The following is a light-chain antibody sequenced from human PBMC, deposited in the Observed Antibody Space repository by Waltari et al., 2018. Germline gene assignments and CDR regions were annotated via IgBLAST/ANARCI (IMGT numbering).Light chain of an antibody. CDR3: QQYNKWPSYT. J-gene: IGKJ2*01. CDR2: DAS. Sequence: EIVMTQSPATLSLSPGERATLSCRASQSVSSNLAWYQQKPGQAPRLRIYDASTRATGIPARFSGSGSGTEFTLTISSLQSEDFAVYYCQQYNKWPSYTFGQGTKVEIK. CDR1: QSVSSN. V-gene: IGKV3-15*01.